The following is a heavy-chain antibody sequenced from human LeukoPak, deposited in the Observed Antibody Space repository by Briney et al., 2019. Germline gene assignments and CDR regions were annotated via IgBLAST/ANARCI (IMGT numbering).Heavy chain of an antibody. V-gene: IGHV3-21*01. CDR2: ISSSSSYI. CDR1: GFTFSSYS. D-gene: IGHD3-3*01. CDR3: ARDREGYDFWSGYKY. J-gene: IGHJ4*02. Sequence: PGGSLRLSCAASGFTFSSYSMNWVRQAPGKGLEWVSSISSSSSYIYYADSVKGRFTISRDNAKNSLYLQMNSLRAEDTAVYYCARDREGYDFWSGYKYWGQGTLVTVSS.